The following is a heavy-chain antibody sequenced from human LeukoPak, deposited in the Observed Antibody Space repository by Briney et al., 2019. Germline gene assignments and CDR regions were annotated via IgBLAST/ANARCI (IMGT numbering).Heavy chain of an antibody. CDR3: ARAAWVSTSSKYYFDN. Sequence: ASVNVSCKASGYTFTSYDINWVRQAPGQGLEWMGWMNPNSGNTVYAQKFQGRVTMTRNTSISTAYMELSSLRSEDTALYYCARAAWVSTSSKYYFDNWGQGTLVTVSS. J-gene: IGHJ4*02. CDR1: GYTFTSYD. CDR2: MNPNSGNT. D-gene: IGHD2-21*01. V-gene: IGHV1-8*01.